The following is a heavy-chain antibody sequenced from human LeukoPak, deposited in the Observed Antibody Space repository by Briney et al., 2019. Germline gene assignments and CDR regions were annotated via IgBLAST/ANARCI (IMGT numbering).Heavy chain of an antibody. CDR1: GFTFSDYW. CDR2: IKPDGSEK. J-gene: IGHJ4*02. V-gene: IGHV3-7*03. Sequence: GGSLRLSCAASGFTFSDYWMTWVRQAPGKGLEWVANIKPDGSEKYYVDSVKGRFTVSRDNSKNTLYLQMNSLRAEDTAVYYCAKDPGDSSGYFRVFDYWGQGTLVTVSS. CDR3: AKDPGDSSGYFRVFDY. D-gene: IGHD3-22*01.